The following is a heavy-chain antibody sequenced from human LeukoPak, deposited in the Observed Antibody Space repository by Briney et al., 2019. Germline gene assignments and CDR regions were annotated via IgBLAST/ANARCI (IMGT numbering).Heavy chain of an antibody. V-gene: IGHV1-69*06. CDR1: GGTFSSYA. CDR3: ARDPARGVMGGVYDY. CDR2: IIPIFGTA. Sequence: SVKVSCKASGGTFSSYAISWVRQAPGQGLEWMGGIIPIFGTANYAQKFQGRVTITADKSTSTAYMELSSLRSEDTAVYYCARDPARGVMGGVYDYWGQGTLVTVSS. D-gene: IGHD3-10*01. J-gene: IGHJ4*02.